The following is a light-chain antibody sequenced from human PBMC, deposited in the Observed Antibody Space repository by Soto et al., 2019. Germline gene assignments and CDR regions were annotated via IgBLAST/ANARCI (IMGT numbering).Light chain of an antibody. CDR3: QQLNTYPRT. Sequence: DIPLTQSPSFLSASVGDRVTITCRASQDISRFLAWYQKKAGKAPKLLIFAASTLQSGVPSRFSGSGSGTEFTLTISSLQPEDFATYYCQQLNTYPRTFGQGTKLEIK. CDR1: QDISRF. CDR2: AAS. J-gene: IGKJ2*01. V-gene: IGKV1-9*01.